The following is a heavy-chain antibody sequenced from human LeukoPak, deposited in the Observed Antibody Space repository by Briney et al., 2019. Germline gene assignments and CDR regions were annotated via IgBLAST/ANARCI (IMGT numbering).Heavy chain of an antibody. V-gene: IGHV4-59*12. CDR2: IYYSGST. CDR3: ARGRGEKAAADT. CDR1: GGSISSYY. D-gene: IGHD6-13*01. Sequence: SETLSLTCTVSGGSISSYYWSWIRQPPGKGLEWIGYIYYSGSTNYNPSLKSRVTISVDTSKNQFSLKLSSVTAADTAVYYCARGRGEKAAADTWGQGTLVTVSS. J-gene: IGHJ5*02.